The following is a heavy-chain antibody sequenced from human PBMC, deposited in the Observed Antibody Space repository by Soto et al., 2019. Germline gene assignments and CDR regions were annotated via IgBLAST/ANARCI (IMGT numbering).Heavy chain of an antibody. CDR1: GFTFSSYV. Sequence: EVQLLDSGGGSVQPGGSLRLSCAASGFTFSSYVMRWVRQAPGKGLQWVSAISGSGGSTYYADSVNGRFTISRDNSKNTLYLQMNSLRAEDTAVYFCARGYCSGDTCYHIDYWGQGTLVTVSS. V-gene: IGHV3-23*01. D-gene: IGHD2-15*01. CDR2: ISGSGGST. J-gene: IGHJ4*02. CDR3: ARGYCSGDTCYHIDY.